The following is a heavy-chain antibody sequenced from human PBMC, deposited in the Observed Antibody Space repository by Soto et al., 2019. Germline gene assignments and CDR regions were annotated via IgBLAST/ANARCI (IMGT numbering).Heavy chain of an antibody. CDR3: AKALTGGYSYGYFDY. V-gene: IGHV3-9*01. D-gene: IGHD5-18*01. J-gene: IGHJ4*02. CDR2: ISWNSGSI. Sequence: EVQLVESGGGLVQPGRSLRLSCAASGFTFDDYAMHWVRQAPGKGLEWVSGISWNSGSIGYADSVKGRFTISRDNAKNSLYLQMNSLRAEDTALYYCAKALTGGYSYGYFDYWGQGTLVTVSS. CDR1: GFTFDDYA.